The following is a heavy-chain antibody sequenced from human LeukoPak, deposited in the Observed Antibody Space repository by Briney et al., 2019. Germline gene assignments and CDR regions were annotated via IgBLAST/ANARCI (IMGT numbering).Heavy chain of an antibody. Sequence: PSETLSLTCTVSGTSISPYYWSWIRQSPGKGLEWIGYIYYGGSTNYNPSLKSRVTISVDMSKNQFSLRLSSVTAADTAVYYCARGSDYNNWFDPWGQGTLVTVSS. D-gene: IGHD4-11*01. CDR3: ARGSDYNNWFDP. CDR1: GTSISPYY. J-gene: IGHJ5*02. V-gene: IGHV4-59*12. CDR2: IYYGGST.